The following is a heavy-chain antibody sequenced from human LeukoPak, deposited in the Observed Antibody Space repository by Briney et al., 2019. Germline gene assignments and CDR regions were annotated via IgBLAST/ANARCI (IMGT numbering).Heavy chain of an antibody. CDR3: TTLQIPYCSGGSCYGGDY. Sequence: GGSVSLSCAASGFIFSNAWMSWVRQAPGKGLEGVGRIKSKTDGGTTDYAAPVRGRFTISRDASKNTLYLQMNSPKTEDTAVYYCTTLQIPYCSGGSCYGGDYWGQGTLVTVSS. V-gene: IGHV3-15*01. CDR2: IKSKTDGGTT. CDR1: GFIFSNAW. D-gene: IGHD2-15*01. J-gene: IGHJ4*02.